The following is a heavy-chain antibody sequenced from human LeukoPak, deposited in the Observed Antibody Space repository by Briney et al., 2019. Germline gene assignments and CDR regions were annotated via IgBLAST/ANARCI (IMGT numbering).Heavy chain of an antibody. CDR2: ISGSGGST. CDR3: AKDSSALNPFDI. CDR1: GFTFSSYA. J-gene: IGHJ3*02. V-gene: IGHV3-23*01. D-gene: IGHD6-25*01. Sequence: EGSLKLSCAASGFTFSSYAMSWVRQAPGKGLEWVSAISGSGGSTYYADSVKGRFTISRDNSKNTLYLQMNSLRAEDTAVYYCAKDSSALNPFDIWGQGTMVTVSS.